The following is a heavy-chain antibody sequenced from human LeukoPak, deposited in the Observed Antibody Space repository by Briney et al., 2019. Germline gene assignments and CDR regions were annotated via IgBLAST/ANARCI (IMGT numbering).Heavy chain of an antibody. V-gene: IGHV4-34*01. D-gene: IGHD5-12*01. J-gene: IGHJ6*02. Sequence: SETLSLTCAVYGGSFSGYYWSWIRQPPGKGLEWIGEINHSGSTNYNPSLKSRVIISVDTSKNQFSLKLSSVTAADTAVYYCARRKWQHYYYYYGMDVWGQGTTVTVSS. CDR2: INHSGST. CDR1: GGSFSGYY. CDR3: ARRKWQHYYYYYGMDV.